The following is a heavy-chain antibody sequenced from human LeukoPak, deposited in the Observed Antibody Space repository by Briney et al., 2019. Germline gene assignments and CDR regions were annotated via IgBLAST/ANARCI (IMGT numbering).Heavy chain of an antibody. D-gene: IGHD4-17*01. CDR1: GYTFTGNY. J-gene: IGHJ3*02. CDR2: IHPNSGDT. CDR3: ARARGYGGTSDTFDI. V-gene: IGHV1-2*02. Sequence: ASVTVSFKASGYTFTGNYIHWVRQAPGQGLEWMGRIHPNSGDTSFAQQFQGGVTMTRDTSISTAYMELSSLRSDDTAVYYCARARGYGGTSDTFDIWGQGTMVTVSS.